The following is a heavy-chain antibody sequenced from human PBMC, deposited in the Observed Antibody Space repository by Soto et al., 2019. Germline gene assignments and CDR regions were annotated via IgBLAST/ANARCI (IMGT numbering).Heavy chain of an antibody. CDR3: TTNKVVAGYVFYAMDV. J-gene: IGHJ6*02. CDR1: GFTFSNAW. Sequence: GGSLRLSCAASGFTFSNAWMNWVRQAPGKGLEWVGRIKSKTDGGTTDYAAPVKGRFTLSRDDSKNMLYLQMNSLKTEDTAVYYCTTNKVVAGYVFYAMDVWGQGTTVTVSS. V-gene: IGHV3-15*07. D-gene: IGHD2-15*01. CDR2: IKSKTDGGTT.